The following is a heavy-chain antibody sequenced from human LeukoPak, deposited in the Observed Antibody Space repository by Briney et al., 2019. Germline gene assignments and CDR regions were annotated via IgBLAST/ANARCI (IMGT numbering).Heavy chain of an antibody. Sequence: GSLRLSCAASGFTFSGYGMHWVRQAPGKGLEWVAVISYDGSNKYYADSVKGRFTISRDNSKNTLYLQMNSLRAEDTAVYYCAKDRGTMIVVDPPDYWGQGTLVTVSS. CDR3: AKDRGTMIVVDPPDY. D-gene: IGHD3-22*01. CDR1: GFTFSGYG. V-gene: IGHV3-30*18. CDR2: ISYDGSNK. J-gene: IGHJ4*02.